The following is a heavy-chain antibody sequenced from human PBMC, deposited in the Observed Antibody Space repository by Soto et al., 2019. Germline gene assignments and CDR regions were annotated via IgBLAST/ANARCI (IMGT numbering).Heavy chain of an antibody. J-gene: IGHJ6*03. CDR2: ILSSSGVI. Sequence: EVQLVESGGGLVQPGGSLRLSCAASGFTFGSYSMNWVRQAPGKGLEWVSFILSSSGVIYYADSVKGRFTISRDNAKNSLYLQMNSLRAEDTAVYYCRRDLRAPLVATAMPYYMDVWGKGTTVTVSS. CDR1: GFTFGSYS. V-gene: IGHV3-48*01. CDR3: RRDLRAPLVATAMPYYMDV. D-gene: IGHD2-21*02.